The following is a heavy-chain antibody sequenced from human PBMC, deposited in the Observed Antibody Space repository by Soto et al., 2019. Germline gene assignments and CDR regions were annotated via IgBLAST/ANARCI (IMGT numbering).Heavy chain of an antibody. CDR1: GFTFSSYW. CDR2: INSDGSRT. CDR3: ARGDGDYYDGNGYLGRH. J-gene: IGHJ4*02. V-gene: IGHV3-74*01. Sequence: EVQLVESGGGLVQPGGSLRLSCAASGFTFSSYWMHWVRQAPGKGLVWVSRINSDGSRTSYADSAKGRFTISRDNAKNTLYLHMNSLRAGDTAVYYCARGDGDYYDGNGYLGRHWGQGTLVTVSS. D-gene: IGHD3-22*01.